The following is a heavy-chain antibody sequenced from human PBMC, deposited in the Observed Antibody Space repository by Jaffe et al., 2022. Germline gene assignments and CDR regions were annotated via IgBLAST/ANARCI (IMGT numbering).Heavy chain of an antibody. CDR3: ARDSKGSGVLGWFDP. Sequence: QVQLQESGPGLVKPSQTLSLTCTVSGGSISSGSYYWSWIRQPAGKGLEWIGRIYTSGSTNYNPSLKSRVTISVDTSKNQFSLKLSSVTAADTAVYYCARDSKGSGVLGWFDPWGQGTLVTVSS. D-gene: IGHD3-10*01. CDR1: GGSISSGSYY. J-gene: IGHJ5*02. CDR2: IYTSGST. V-gene: IGHV4-61*02.